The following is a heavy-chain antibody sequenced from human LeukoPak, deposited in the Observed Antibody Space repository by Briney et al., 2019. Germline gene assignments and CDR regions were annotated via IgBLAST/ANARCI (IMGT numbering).Heavy chain of an antibody. V-gene: IGHV3-23*01. CDR1: GFTFSSYS. CDR3: VKDAAGSLVRGVMNY. J-gene: IGHJ4*02. D-gene: IGHD3-10*01. Sequence: GGSLRLSCAASGFTFSSYSMNWVRQAPGKGLEWVSAISGSGGSTYYADSVKGRFTISRDNSKNTLYLQMNSLRAEDTAVYYCVKDAAGSLVRGVMNYWGQGTLVTVSS. CDR2: ISGSGGST.